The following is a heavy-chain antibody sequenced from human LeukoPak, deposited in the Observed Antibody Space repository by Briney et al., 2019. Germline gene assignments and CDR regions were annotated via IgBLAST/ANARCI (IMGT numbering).Heavy chain of an antibody. V-gene: IGHV3-74*01. Sequence: PGGSLRLSCAASGFTFGNSWVHWVRQAPGKGLVWVSLINADGSTTSYADSVKGRFTISRDNARNTLSLEMNSLTIEDTAVYHCIVVVEPPDSDGFDVWGQGTVITVSS. CDR1: GFTFGNSW. D-gene: IGHD1-14*01. CDR2: INADGSTT. CDR3: IVVVEPPDSDGFDV. J-gene: IGHJ3*01.